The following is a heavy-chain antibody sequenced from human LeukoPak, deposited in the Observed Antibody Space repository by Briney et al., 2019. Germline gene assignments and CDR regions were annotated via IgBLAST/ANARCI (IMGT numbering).Heavy chain of an antibody. CDR2: IKEDGSDK. CDR1: GFTFSNYW. CDR3: AIPPLSGTGSSRPLAGIDV. V-gene: IGHV3-7*01. Sequence: GGSLRLSCAASGFTFSNYWMNWVRQAPGKGLEWVANIKEDGSDKYYVDSVKGRFSISKDNAKNSLYLQMNSLRAEDTAVYYCAIPPLSGTGSSRPLAGIDVWGQGTTVTVSS. D-gene: IGHD3-10*01. J-gene: IGHJ6*02.